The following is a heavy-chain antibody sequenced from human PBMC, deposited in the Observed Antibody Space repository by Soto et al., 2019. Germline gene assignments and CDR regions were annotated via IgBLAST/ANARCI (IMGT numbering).Heavy chain of an antibody. CDR3: AKTHPNNLSKSPILRYFDWTILTPYYFDY. CDR2: ISGSGGST. Sequence: GGSLRLSCAASGFTFSSYAMSWVRQAPGKGLEWVSAISGSGGSTYYADSVKGRFTISRDNSKNTLYLQMNSLRAEDTAVYYCAKTHPNNLSKSPILRYFDWTILTPYYFDYWGQGTLVTVSS. J-gene: IGHJ4*02. D-gene: IGHD3-9*01. V-gene: IGHV3-23*01. CDR1: GFTFSSYA.